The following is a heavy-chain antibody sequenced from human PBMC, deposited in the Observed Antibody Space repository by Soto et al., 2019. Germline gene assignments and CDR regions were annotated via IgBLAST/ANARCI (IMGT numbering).Heavy chain of an antibody. D-gene: IGHD3-22*01. CDR1: GFTFSSYG. CDR2: ISYDGSNK. CDR3: AKGLSSGYYLGFDP. V-gene: IGHV3-30*18. Sequence: LRLSCAASGFTFSSYGMHWVRQAPGKGLEWVAVISYDGSNKYYADSVKGRFTISRDNSKNTLYLQMNSLRAEDTAVYYCAKGLSSGYYLGFDPWGQGTLVTVSS. J-gene: IGHJ5*02.